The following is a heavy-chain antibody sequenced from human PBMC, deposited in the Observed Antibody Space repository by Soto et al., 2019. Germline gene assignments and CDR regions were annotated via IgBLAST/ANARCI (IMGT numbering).Heavy chain of an antibody. CDR3: ARARYCSSTSCYRPGYFDY. V-gene: IGHV4-31*03. CDR2: IYYSGST. CDR1: GGSISSGGYY. Sequence: QVQLQESGPGLVKPSQTLSLTCTVSGGSISSGGYYWSWIRQHPGKGLEWIGYIYYSGSTYYNPSLKSRVTIPVDTSKNQFSLKLSSVTAADTAVYYCARARYCSSTSCYRPGYFDYWGQGTLVTVSS. J-gene: IGHJ4*02. D-gene: IGHD2-2*01.